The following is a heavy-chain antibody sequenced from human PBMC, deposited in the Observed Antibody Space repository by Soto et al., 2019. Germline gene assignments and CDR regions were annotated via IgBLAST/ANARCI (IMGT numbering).Heavy chain of an antibody. Sequence: HPGGSLRLSCAASGFTFDDYAMHWVRQAPGKGLEWVSGISWNSGSIGYADSVKGRFTISRDNAKNSLYLQMNSLRAEDTALYYCAKELVDAGYYYGMDVWGQGTTVTVSS. CDR2: ISWNSGSI. V-gene: IGHV3-9*01. CDR3: AKELVDAGYYYGMDV. J-gene: IGHJ6*02. D-gene: IGHD2-8*01. CDR1: GFTFDDYA.